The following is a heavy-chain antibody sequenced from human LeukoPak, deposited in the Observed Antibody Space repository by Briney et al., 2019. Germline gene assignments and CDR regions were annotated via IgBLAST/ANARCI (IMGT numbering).Heavy chain of an antibody. Sequence: GGSLRLSCVDSGFTFSRYWMHWVRQAPGKGLVWVSHITTAGTSTSYADSVKGRFTISRDNAKNTLYLQMNRLRAEDTAVYYCARGAIAGANFDYWGQGTLVTVSS. V-gene: IGHV3-74*01. CDR2: ITTAGTST. CDR1: GFTFSRYW. D-gene: IGHD1-26*01. CDR3: ARGAIAGANFDY. J-gene: IGHJ4*02.